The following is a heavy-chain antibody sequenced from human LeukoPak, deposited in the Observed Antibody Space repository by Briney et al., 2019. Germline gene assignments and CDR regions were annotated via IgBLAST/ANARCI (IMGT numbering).Heavy chain of an antibody. CDR2: INHSGTT. CDR1: GGSFSGYY. CDR3: ARGRAGYYRDY. V-gene: IGHV4-34*01. D-gene: IGHD3-22*01. J-gene: IGHJ4*02. Sequence: SETLSLTCAVYGGSFSGYYWTWIRQPPGKGLEWIGGINHSGTTNYNPSLKSRVTISVDTSKNQFSLKLSSVTAADTAVYYCARGRAGYYRDYWGQGTLVTVSS.